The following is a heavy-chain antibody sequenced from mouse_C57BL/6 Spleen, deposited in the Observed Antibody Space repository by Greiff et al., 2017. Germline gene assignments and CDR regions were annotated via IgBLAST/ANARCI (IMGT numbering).Heavy chain of an antibody. CDR2: IWRGGST. CDR1: GFSLTSYG. J-gene: IGHJ4*01. D-gene: IGHD4-1*01. V-gene: IGHV2-5*01. Sequence: VKLQESGPGLVQPSQSLSITCTVSGFSLTSYGVHWVRQSPGKGLEWLGVIWRGGSTDYNAAFMSRLNITKDNSRSQVFFKMNSLQADDTAIYYCAKKRANWDDAMDYWGKGTSVTVAS. CDR3: AKKRANWDDAMDY.